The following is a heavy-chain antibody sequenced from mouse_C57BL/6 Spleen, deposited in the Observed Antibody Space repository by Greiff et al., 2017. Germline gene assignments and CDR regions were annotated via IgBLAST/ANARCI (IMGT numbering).Heavy chain of an antibody. J-gene: IGHJ2*01. CDR2: IDPNSGGT. Sequence: VQLQQPGAELLQPGSSVKLCCKASGYTFNSYWMHWVKQRPGRGLEWIGRIDPNSGGTKSNEKFKSKATLTVDNPSITAYMQLSSLTSEDSAFYDGARSANWFPFDYWCQGTTLTVSS. D-gene: IGHD4-1*01. V-gene: IGHV1-72*01. CDR1: GYTFNSYW. CDR3: ARSANWFPFDY.